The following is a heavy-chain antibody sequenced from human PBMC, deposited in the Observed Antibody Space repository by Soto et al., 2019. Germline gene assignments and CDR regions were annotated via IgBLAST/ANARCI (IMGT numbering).Heavy chain of an antibody. V-gene: IGHV3-21*01. Sequence: GGSLRLSCAASGFTFSSYSMNRVRQAPGKGLEWVSSISSSSSYIYYADSVKGRFTISRDNAKNSLYLQMNSLRAEDTAVYYCARAPIERITIFGVVIIAPFDEWGQGTLVTGSS. J-gene: IGHJ4*02. D-gene: IGHD3-3*01. CDR3: ARAPIERITIFGVVIIAPFDE. CDR1: GFTFSSYS. CDR2: ISSSSSYI.